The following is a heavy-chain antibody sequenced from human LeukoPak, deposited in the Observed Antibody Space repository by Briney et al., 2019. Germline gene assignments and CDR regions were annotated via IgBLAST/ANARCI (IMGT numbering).Heavy chain of an antibody. J-gene: IGHJ4*02. D-gene: IGHD4-23*01. CDR2: IYDSGAT. CDR3: ARNGGNSDYDY. V-gene: IGHV4-4*02. Sequence: GSLRLSCTASGFTFSNFWMGWVRQAPGKGLEWIGEIYDSGATNYNPSLKSRVTMSLDKSKNQFSLKLNSVTAADTAVYYCARNGGNSDYDYWGQGTLVTVSA. CDR1: GFTFSNFW.